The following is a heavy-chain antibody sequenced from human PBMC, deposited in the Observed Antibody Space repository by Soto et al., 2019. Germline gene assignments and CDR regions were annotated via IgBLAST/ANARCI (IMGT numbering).Heavy chain of an antibody. Sequence: ESGGGVVQPGRSLRLSCAASGFTFSSYGMHWVRQAPGKGLEWVAVISYDGSNKYYADPVKGRFTISRDNSKNTLYLQMNSLRAEDTAVYYCAKDLEVRDQTVWFDHWGQGTLVTVSS. V-gene: IGHV3-30*18. CDR1: GFTFSSYG. CDR2: ISYDGSNK. CDR3: AKDLEVRDQTVWFDH. D-gene: IGHD3-10*01. J-gene: IGHJ5*02.